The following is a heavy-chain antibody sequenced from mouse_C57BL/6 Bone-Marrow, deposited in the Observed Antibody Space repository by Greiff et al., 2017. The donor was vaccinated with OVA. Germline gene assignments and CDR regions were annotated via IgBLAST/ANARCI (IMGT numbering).Heavy chain of an antibody. CDR2: ISSGGSYT. Sequence: DVMLVESGGDLVKPGGSLKLSCAASGFTFSSYGMSWVRQTPDKRLEWVATISSGGSYTYYPDSVKGRFTISRDNAKNTLYLQMSSLKSEDTAMYYCARHKALYYGSSYGYAMDDWGQGTSVTVSS. CDR3: ARHKALYYGSSYGYAMDD. J-gene: IGHJ4*01. V-gene: IGHV5-6*02. D-gene: IGHD1-1*01. CDR1: GFTFSSYG.